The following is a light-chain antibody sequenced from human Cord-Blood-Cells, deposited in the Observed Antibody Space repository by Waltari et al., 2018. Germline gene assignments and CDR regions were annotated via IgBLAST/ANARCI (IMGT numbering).Light chain of an antibody. J-gene: IGLJ1*01. Sequence: SYELTQPPSVSVSPGQTASITCSGDNLGVKYACWYQQKPGQSPVLVIYQDSKRPSGIPERFSGSNSGNTATLTISGTQAMDEADYYCQAWDSSTHYVFGTGTKVTVL. CDR1: NLGVKY. V-gene: IGLV3-1*01. CDR2: QDS. CDR3: QAWDSSTHYV.